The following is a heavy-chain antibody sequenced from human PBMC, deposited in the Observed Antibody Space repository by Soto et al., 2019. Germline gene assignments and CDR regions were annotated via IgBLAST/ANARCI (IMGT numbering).Heavy chain of an antibody. CDR1: GGSISSGDYS. CDR3: AGWWMYAPRFDP. CDR2: IYHSGST. Sequence: QLQLQESGSGLVKPSQTLSLTCAVSGGSISSGDYSWSWIRQPPGKGLEWIGYIYHSGSTYYNPSLKSRDTISVDRSKNQFSLKRSSVTAADTAVYYCAGWWMYAPRFDPWGHGTLVTVSS. J-gene: IGHJ5*02. V-gene: IGHV4-30-2*01. D-gene: IGHD2-8*01.